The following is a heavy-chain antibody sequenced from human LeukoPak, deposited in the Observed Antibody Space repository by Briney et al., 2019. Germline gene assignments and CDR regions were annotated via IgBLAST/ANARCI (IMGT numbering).Heavy chain of an antibody. Sequence: GGSLRLSCAASGFTFSTYAMHWVRQAPDKGLEWVAVTSFDGTTKYYADSVKGRFTVSRDNSKNTLILQMNSLRAEDTAVYYCARGSSTNCYGGNCFYYYMAVWGKGTTVTVSS. V-gene: IGHV3-30*04. CDR3: ARGSSTNCYGGNCFYYYMAV. J-gene: IGHJ6*03. CDR2: TSFDGTTK. D-gene: IGHD2-2*01. CDR1: GFTFSTYA.